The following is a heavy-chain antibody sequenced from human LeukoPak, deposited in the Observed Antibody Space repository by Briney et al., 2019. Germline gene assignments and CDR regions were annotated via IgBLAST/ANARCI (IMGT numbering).Heavy chain of an antibody. CDR3: ARARYCSSTSCYTDAEYFQH. J-gene: IGHJ1*01. D-gene: IGHD2-2*02. CDR1: GGSFSGYY. Sequence: SETLSLTCAVYGGSFSGYYWSWIRQPPGKGLEWIGEINHSGSNNYNPSLKSRVTISVDTSKNQFSLKLSSVTAADTAVYYCARARYCSSTSCYTDAEYFQHWGQGTLVTVSS. CDR2: INHSGSN. V-gene: IGHV4-34*01.